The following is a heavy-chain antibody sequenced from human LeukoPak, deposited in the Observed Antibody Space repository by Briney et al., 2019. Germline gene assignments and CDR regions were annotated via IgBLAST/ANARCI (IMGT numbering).Heavy chain of an antibody. D-gene: IGHD4-23*01. J-gene: IGHJ5*02. CDR2: IYYSGST. V-gene: IGHV4-39*07. CDR3: ASLGPRGRTVVTPNNWFDP. CDR1: GGSISSSSYY. Sequence: SETLSLTCTVSGGSISSSSYYWGWIRQPPGKGLEWIGSIYYSGSTYYNPSLKSRVTISVDTSKNQFSLKLSSVTAADTAVYYCASLGPRGRTVVTPNNWFDPWGQGTLVTVSA.